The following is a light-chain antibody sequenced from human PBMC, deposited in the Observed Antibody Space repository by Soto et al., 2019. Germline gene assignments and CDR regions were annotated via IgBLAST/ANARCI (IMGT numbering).Light chain of an antibody. V-gene: IGKV3-20*01. CDR3: QQYGSSRT. CDR2: GAS. Sequence: EIVLTQSPGNLSVSXCGGATLSXXASQSVSSSYLAWYQQKPGQAPRLLIYGASSRATGIPDRFSGSGSGTDFTLTISRLEPEDFAVYYCQQYGSSRTFGQGTKVDIK. J-gene: IGKJ1*01. CDR1: QSVSSSY.